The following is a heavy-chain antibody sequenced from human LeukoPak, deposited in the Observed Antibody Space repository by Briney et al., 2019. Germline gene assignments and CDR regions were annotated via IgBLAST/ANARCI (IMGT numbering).Heavy chain of an antibody. J-gene: IGHJ3*02. D-gene: IGHD3-22*01. CDR1: GGSISSSSYY. CDR3: ASLYDSSGSDAFDI. Sequence: SETLSLTCTVSGGSISSSSYYWGWIRQPPGKGLEWIGSIYYSGNTYYNPSLKSRVTISVDTSKNQFSLRLSSVTAADTAVYYCASLYDSSGSDAFDIWGQGTMVTVSS. CDR2: IYYSGNT. V-gene: IGHV4-39*07.